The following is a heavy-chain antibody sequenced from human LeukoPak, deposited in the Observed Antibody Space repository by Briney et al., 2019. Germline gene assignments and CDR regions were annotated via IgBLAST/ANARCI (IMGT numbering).Heavy chain of an antibody. CDR2: IRSSSGTI. Sequence: HPGGSLRLSCAASGFIISSYSMNWVRQAPGKGLEGGSYIRSSSGTIYYADSVKGRFTISRHHSKNTLYLQMNSLRAEDRAVYYCAKHSSRITANYFDYWGQRTLVTVSS. CDR3: AKHSSRITANYFDY. J-gene: IGHJ4*02. D-gene: IGHD3-10*01. CDR1: GFIISSYS. V-gene: IGHV3-48*01.